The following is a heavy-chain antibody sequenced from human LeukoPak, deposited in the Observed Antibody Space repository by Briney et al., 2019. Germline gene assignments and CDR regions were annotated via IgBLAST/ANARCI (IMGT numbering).Heavy chain of an antibody. D-gene: IGHD3-3*01. Sequence: GGSLRLSCAASGFTFSSYAMSWVRQAPGKGLEWVSAISGSGGSTYYADSVKGRFTISRDNSKDTLYLQMNSLRAEDTAVYYCAKITYYDFWSGPDYWRQGTLVTVSS. J-gene: IGHJ4*02. CDR1: GFTFSSYA. CDR3: AKITYYDFWSGPDY. CDR2: ISGSGGST. V-gene: IGHV3-23*01.